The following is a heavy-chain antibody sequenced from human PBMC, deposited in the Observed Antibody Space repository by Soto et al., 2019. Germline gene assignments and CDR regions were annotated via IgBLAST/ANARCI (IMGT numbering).Heavy chain of an antibody. D-gene: IGHD2-15*01. CDR3: AREGVWYGETFFDY. V-gene: IGHV4-59*01. CDR1: GDSISNYH. J-gene: IGHJ4*02. Sequence: PSETLSLTCTVSGDSISNYHWSWIRQPPGKGLEWIGYVYFSGSTHYNPSLKSRVTISLDTSKSQFSLRLNSVTAADTAVYYCAREGVWYGETFFDYWGQGILVTVSS. CDR2: VYFSGST.